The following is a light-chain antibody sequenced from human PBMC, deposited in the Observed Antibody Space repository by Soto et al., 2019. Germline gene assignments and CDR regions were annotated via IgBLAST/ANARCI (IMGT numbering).Light chain of an antibody. CDR2: DAS. CDR3: QQYNSYSGT. CDR1: QSISSW. V-gene: IGKV1-5*01. Sequence: DLQMSQSHSTLSASVGDRVTITCRASQSISSWLAWYQQKPGKAPKLLIYDASSLESGVPSRFSGSGSGTEFTLTISSLQPDDFATYYCQQYNSYSGTFGQGTKVEIK. J-gene: IGKJ1*01.